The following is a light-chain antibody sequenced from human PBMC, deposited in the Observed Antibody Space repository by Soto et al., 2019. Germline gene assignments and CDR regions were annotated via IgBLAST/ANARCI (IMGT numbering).Light chain of an antibody. CDR1: QSVGSN. V-gene: IGKV3-15*01. Sequence: EIVMTQSPATLSVSPGERATLSCRASQSVGSNLAWYQQKPGQAPRLLIYGASTRATGIPARFSGSGSGTEFTLTISSLQSQYYAIYFCQQYMNWHADRTFGQGTNVEIK. J-gene: IGKJ1*01. CDR2: GAS. CDR3: QQYMNWHADRT.